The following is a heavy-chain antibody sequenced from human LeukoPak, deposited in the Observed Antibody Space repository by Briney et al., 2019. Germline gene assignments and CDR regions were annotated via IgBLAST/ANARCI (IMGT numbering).Heavy chain of an antibody. J-gene: IGHJ4*02. V-gene: IGHV3-30*02. D-gene: IGHD2-2*01. CDR3: AKIEGKYQLANIPDS. CDR2: IRYDGSNE. CDR1: GFTFSYYG. Sequence: GGSLRLSCAASGFTFSYYGMHWVRQAPGKGLEWVAFIRYDGSNEYYAESVKGRFTISRDNSKNTLYPQMNSLRVEDTAAYYCAKIEGKYQLANIPDSWGQGTLVTVSS.